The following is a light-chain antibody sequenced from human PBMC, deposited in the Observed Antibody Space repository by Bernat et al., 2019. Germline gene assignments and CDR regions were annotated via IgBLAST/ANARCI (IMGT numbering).Light chain of an antibody. J-gene: IGLJ3*02. CDR1: SNDVGKYNL. V-gene: IGLV2-23*02. CDR2: EVN. CDR3: CSYAGSSTLV. Sequence: QSALTQPASVSGSPGQSITISCTGTSNDVGKYNLVSGYQQYPGKAPKVMIFEVNKRPSGVSIRFSGSKSGNTASLTISGLQAEDEADYHCCSYAGSSTLVFGGGTKLTVL.